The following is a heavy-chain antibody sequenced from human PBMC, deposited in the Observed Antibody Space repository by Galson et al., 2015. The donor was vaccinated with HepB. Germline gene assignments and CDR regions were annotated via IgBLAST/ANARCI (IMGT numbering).Heavy chain of an antibody. CDR3: ARGHYGDYGKAFDI. CDR2: TYYRSKWYN. Sequence: CAISGDSVSSNSAAWNWIRQSPSRGLEWLGRTYYRSKWYNDYAVSVKSRITINPDTSKNQFSLQLNSVTPEDTAVYYCARGHYGDYGKAFDIWGQGTMVTVSS. D-gene: IGHD4-17*01. J-gene: IGHJ3*02. V-gene: IGHV6-1*01. CDR1: GDSVSSNSAA.